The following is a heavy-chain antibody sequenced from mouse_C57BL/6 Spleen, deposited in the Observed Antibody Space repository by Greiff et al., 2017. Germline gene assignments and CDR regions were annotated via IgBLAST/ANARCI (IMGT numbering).Heavy chain of an antibody. CDR1: GYTFTSYW. CDR2: IYPSDSET. Sequence: QVQLQQPGAELVRPGSSVKLSCKASGYTFTSYWMDWVKQRPGQGLEWIGNIYPSDSETHYNQKFKDKATLTVDKSSSTAYMQLSSLTSEDSAVYYCARGGGNYGFAYWGQGTLVTVSA. CDR3: ARGGGNYGFAY. D-gene: IGHD2-1*01. V-gene: IGHV1-61*01. J-gene: IGHJ3*01.